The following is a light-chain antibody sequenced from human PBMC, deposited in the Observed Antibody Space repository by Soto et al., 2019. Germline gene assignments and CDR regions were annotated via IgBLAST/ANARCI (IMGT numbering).Light chain of an antibody. J-gene: IGKJ2*01. CDR1: RSFASSY. V-gene: IGKV3-20*01. CDR2: AAS. CDR3: HQYDSSPPYT. Sequence: EIVLTQSPATLSLSPGERATLSCRASRSFASSYLAWYQHKPGQAPRLLIYAASSSATGIPDRFIGSGCGTDVTLHISRLEPDDSAVYYCHQYDSSPPYTFGQGTKLEIK.